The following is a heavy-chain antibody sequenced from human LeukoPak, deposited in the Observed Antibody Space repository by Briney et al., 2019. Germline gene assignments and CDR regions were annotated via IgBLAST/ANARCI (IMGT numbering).Heavy chain of an antibody. CDR2: IYYSGST. Sequence: SETLSLTCTVSSGSLSSYYWSWIRQPPGKGLEWIGYIYYSGSTDYNPSLKSRVTISIDTSKNQFSLKLSSVTAADTAVYYCARRRDAFDIWGQGTMVTVSS. J-gene: IGHJ3*02. CDR3: ARRRDAFDI. CDR1: SGSLSSYY. V-gene: IGHV4-59*08.